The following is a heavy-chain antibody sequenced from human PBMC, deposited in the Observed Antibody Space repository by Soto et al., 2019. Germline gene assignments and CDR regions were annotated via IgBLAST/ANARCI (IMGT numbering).Heavy chain of an antibody. D-gene: IGHD2-15*01. CDR3: AHRNFVVYFDY. CDR1: GLSLSTRGEG. J-gene: IGHJ4*02. Sequence: GSGAALGNATRSVRLACTFWGLSLSTRGEGVGWIRQPPGKALEWLALIYWDDDKRYSPSLKSRLTITKDTSKNQVVLTMTNMDPADTATYYCAHRNFVVYFDYWGQGTLVTVSS. V-gene: IGHV2-5*02. CDR2: IYWDDDK.